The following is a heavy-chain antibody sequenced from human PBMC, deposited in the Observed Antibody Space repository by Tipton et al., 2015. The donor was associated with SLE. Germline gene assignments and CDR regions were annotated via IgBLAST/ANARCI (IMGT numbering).Heavy chain of an antibody. CDR1: DGPISSYY. D-gene: IGHD3-22*01. V-gene: IGHV4-59*12. J-gene: IGHJ4*02. CDR3: ARAASYHDSSGYLTFFDY. CDR2: IYHNEIS. Sequence: TLSLTCTVSDGPISSYYWSWIRQAPGKELEWIGYIYHNEISNYNPSLKSRVTISVDTSKNQFSLKLTSVIAADTALYHCARAASYHDSSGYLTFFDYWGQGTLVTVSS.